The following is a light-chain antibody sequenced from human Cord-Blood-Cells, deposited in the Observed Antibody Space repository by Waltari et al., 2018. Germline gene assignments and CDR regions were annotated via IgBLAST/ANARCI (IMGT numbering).Light chain of an antibody. J-gene: IGKJ2*01. V-gene: IGKV4-1*01. CDR3: QQYYSTPPSYT. CDR1: QSVLYSSNNKNY. CDR2: WAS. Sequence: DIVMTQSPDSLAVSLGERATINSTSSQSVLYSSNNKNYLAWYQQKPGQPPKLLIYWASTRESGVPDRFSGSGSGTDFTLTISSLQAEDVAVYYCQQYYSTPPSYTFGQGTKLEIK.